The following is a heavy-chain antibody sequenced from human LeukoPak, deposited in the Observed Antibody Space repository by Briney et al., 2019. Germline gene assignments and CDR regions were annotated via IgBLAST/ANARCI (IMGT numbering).Heavy chain of an antibody. D-gene: IGHD4-17*01. CDR1: VFTFRSYG. Sequence: PGRSLRLSCAASVFTFRSYGMHWVRQAPGKGLEWVAVIWYDGINKYYADSVKGRFTISRDNSKNTLYLQMNSLRAEDTAVYYCAKSAVRPPTLIDYWGQGTLVTVSS. V-gene: IGHV3-33*06. CDR2: IWYDGINK. CDR3: AKSAVRPPTLIDY. J-gene: IGHJ4*02.